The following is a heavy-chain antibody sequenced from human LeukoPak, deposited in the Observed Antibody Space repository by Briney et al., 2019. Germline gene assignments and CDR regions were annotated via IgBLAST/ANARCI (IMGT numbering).Heavy chain of an antibody. CDR2: INPNSGGT. Sequence: ASVKVSCKASGYTFTGYYMHWVRQAPGQGLEWMGWINPNSGGTNYAQTFQGRVTMTRDTSISTAYMELSRLRSDDTAVYYCARPPAAADYYYYYGMDVWGQGTTVTVSS. CDR3: ARPPAAADYYYYYGMDV. CDR1: GYTFTGYY. V-gene: IGHV1-2*02. D-gene: IGHD6-13*01. J-gene: IGHJ6*02.